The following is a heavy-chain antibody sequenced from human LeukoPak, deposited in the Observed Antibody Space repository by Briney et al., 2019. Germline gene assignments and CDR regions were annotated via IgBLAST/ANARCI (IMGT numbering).Heavy chain of an antibody. CDR2: ISHTAST. Sequence: SETLSLTCAVSGGSISSSNWWSWVRQPPGKGLEWIGYISHTASTNYNPSLKSRVTLSIDTSKSQLSFQLTSVTAADTAVYYCAREKSPERKTWLQLGAFDVWGQGTVVTVSS. CDR3: AREKSPERKTWLQLGAFDV. V-gene: IGHV4-4*02. D-gene: IGHD5-24*01. J-gene: IGHJ3*01. CDR1: GGSISSSNW.